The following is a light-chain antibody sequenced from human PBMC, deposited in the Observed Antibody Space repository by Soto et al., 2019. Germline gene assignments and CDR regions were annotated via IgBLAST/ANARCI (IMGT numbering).Light chain of an antibody. J-gene: IGKJ4*01. CDR3: LQDFHFPLS. CDR1: QGIGND. V-gene: IGKV1-6*02. CDR2: AAS. Sequence: AIQMTQSPSSLSASVGDRVTITCRASQGIGNDLAWYQQKPGKAPKLLIYAASTLQSGVPLRFSGNGSGTDFTLTISSLQPGDLASYYCLQDFHFPLSFGGGTKVEIK.